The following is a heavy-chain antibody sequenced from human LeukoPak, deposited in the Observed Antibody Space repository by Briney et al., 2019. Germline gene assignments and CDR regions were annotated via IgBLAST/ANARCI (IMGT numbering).Heavy chain of an antibody. CDR1: GFTFSSYW. J-gene: IGHJ4*02. D-gene: IGHD3-22*01. CDR2: IKQDGSEK. V-gene: IGHV3-7*01. Sequence: GGPLRLSCAASGFTFSSYWMSWVRQAPGKGLEWVANIKQDGSEKYYVDSVKGRFTISRDNAKNSLYLQMNSLRAEDTAVYYCAKDTSGGWLSYFDYWGQGTLVTVSS. CDR3: AKDTSGGWLSYFDY.